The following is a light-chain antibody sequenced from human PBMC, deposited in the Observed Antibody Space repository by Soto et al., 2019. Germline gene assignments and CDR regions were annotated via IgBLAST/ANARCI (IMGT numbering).Light chain of an antibody. CDR1: QSVSSSF. V-gene: IGKV3D-20*02. J-gene: IGKJ5*01. CDR2: GAS. Sequence: EIVLTQSPGTLSLSPGERATLSCRASQSVSSSFLIWYQQKPGQAPRLLIYGASSRATGIPDRFSGSGSGTDFTLTISRLEPEDVAVYYCQQRSNWLITFGQGTRLEIK. CDR3: QQRSNWLIT.